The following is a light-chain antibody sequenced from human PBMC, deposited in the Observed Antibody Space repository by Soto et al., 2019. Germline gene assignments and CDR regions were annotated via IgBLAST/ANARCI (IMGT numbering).Light chain of an antibody. CDR3: SSYSSSSTLVV. CDR1: SSDVGGYNY. CDR2: DVT. Sequence: QSALTQPASVSGSPGQSITISCTGTSSDVGGYNYVSWYQHHPGKAPKLMIYDVTNRPSGISNRFFGSKSGNTASLTISGLQAEDEVDYYCSSYSSSSTLVVFGGGTKLTVL. J-gene: IGLJ2*01. V-gene: IGLV2-14*03.